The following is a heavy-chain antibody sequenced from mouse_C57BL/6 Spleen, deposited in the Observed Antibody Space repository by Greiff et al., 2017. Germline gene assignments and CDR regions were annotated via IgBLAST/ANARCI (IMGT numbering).Heavy chain of an antibody. CDR1: GYAFSSYW. CDR2: IYPGDGDT. V-gene: IGHV1-80*01. Sequence: VQLQQSGAELVKPGASVKISCKASGYAFSSYWMNWVKQRPGKGLEWIGQIYPGDGDTNYNGKFKGKATLTADKSSSTAYMQLSSLTSEDSAVYFCARSGYDLSWFAYWGQGTLVTVSA. J-gene: IGHJ3*01. CDR3: ARSGYDLSWFAY. D-gene: IGHD2-14*01.